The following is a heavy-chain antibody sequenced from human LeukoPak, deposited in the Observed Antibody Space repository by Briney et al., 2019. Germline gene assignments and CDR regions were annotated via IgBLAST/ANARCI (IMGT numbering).Heavy chain of an antibody. V-gene: IGHV3-21*01. CDR1: GYTFSSYN. CDR3: VRLRRNSDNSGFYYYYDF. D-gene: IGHD3-22*01. J-gene: IGHJ4*02. Sequence: GGSLRLSCVASGYTFSSYNINWVRHAPGKVLEWVASISGRSNDIYYADSVRGRFSISRDDSKDPLYLQMNSLRAEDTGVYFCVRLRRNSDNSGFYYYYDFWGQGTLVTVSS. CDR2: ISGRSNDI.